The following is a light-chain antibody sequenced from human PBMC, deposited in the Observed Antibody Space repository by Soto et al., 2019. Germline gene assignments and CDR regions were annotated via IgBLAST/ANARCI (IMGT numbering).Light chain of an antibody. CDR1: SSDVGGYNY. J-gene: IGLJ3*02. CDR2: EVS. CDR3: SSYTSISTLV. Sequence: QSVLTQPASVSGSPGQSITISCTGTSSDVGGYNYVSWYQQHPGKAPKLMIYEVSNRPSGVSNRFSGSKSGNTASLTISGLQAADEADYYCSSYTSISTLVFGGGTKLTVL. V-gene: IGLV2-14*01.